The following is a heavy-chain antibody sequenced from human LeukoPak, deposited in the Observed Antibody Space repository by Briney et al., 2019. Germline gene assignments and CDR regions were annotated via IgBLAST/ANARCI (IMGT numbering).Heavy chain of an antibody. Sequence: GGSLRLSCAASGFTFSSYWMGWVRQAPGKGLEWVANIKQDGSEKYYVDSVKGRFTISRDNAKKSLYLQMNSPRAEDTAVYYCTRDFYTSLGPFRHWGQGTLVTVSS. CDR2: IKQDGSEK. CDR1: GFTFSSYW. V-gene: IGHV3-7*01. D-gene: IGHD2-2*01. J-gene: IGHJ1*01. CDR3: TRDFYTSLGPFRH.